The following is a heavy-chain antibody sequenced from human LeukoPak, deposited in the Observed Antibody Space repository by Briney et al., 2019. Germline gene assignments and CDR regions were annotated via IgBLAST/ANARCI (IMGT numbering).Heavy chain of an antibody. D-gene: IGHD1-26*01. V-gene: IGHV3-23*01. Sequence: GGSLRLSCAASGFTFSTYAMSWVRQAPGKGLEWVSGISSRDDSTYYADSVKGRFTISRDISRNMLYLQMNSLRAEDTAMYYCARESYSGSYRYYFDYWGQGTLVTVSS. CDR1: GFTFSTYA. CDR3: ARESYSGSYRYYFDY. J-gene: IGHJ4*02. CDR2: ISSRDDST.